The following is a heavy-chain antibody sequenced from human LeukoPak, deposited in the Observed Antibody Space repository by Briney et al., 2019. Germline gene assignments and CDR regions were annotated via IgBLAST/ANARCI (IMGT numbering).Heavy chain of an antibody. CDR2: IYPGDSDT. J-gene: IGHJ5*02. CDR3: ARRGAFNYVTWYNWFDP. V-gene: IGHV5-51*01. CDR1: GYSFTSYW. D-gene: IGHD3-10*02. Sequence: GESLKISCKGSGYSFTSYWIGWVRLMPGKGLEWMGIIYPGDSDTRYSPSFQGQVTISADKSISTAYLQWSSLKASDTAMYYCARRGAFNYVTWYNWFDPWGQGTLVTVSS.